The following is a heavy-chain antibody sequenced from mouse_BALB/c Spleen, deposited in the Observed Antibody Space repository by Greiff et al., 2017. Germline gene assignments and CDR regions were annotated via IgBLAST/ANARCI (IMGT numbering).Heavy chain of an antibody. CDR2: INPYNDGT. CDR1: GYTFTSYV. V-gene: IGHV1-14*01. J-gene: IGHJ3*01. D-gene: IGHD2-4*01. Sequence: EVQLQQSGPELVKPGASVKMSCKASGYTFTSYVMHWVKQKPGQGLEWIGYINPYNDGTKYNEKFKGKATLTSDKSSSTAYMELSSLTSEDSAVYYCATMITTDAFADWGQGTLVTVSA. CDR3: ATMITTDAFAD.